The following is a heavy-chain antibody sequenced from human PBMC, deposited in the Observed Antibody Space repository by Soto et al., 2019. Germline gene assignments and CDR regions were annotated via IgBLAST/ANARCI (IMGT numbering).Heavy chain of an antibody. J-gene: IGHJ4*02. Sequence: SETLSLTCSFSGDSVTSHYLTWIRQSPEKGLEWIGYMHYTGFSHYNPSLKSRLTITKDTSKNQVVLTMTNMDPVDTATYYCAHVPFWSGYSDFDYWGQGTLVTVSS. CDR1: GDSVTSHY. CDR3: AHVPFWSGYSDFDY. D-gene: IGHD3-3*01. V-gene: IGHV4-59*02. CDR2: MHYTGFS.